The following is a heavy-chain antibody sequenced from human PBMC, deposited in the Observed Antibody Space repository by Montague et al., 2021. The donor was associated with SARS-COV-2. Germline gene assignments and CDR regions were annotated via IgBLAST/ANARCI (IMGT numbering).Heavy chain of an antibody. J-gene: IGHJ3*02. CDR1: GFTFSSYE. CDR2: ISSSGSTI. CDR3: SRAMKGLTDYYDLGFNAFDI. V-gene: IGHV3-48*03. D-gene: IGHD3-10*01. Sequence: SLRLSCAASGFTFSSYEMNWVRQAPGKGLEWVSYISSSGSTIYYADSVKGRFTISGDNAKNSLYLQMNSLRAEDTAVYYCSRAMKGLTDYYDLGFNAFDIWGQGTMVTVSS.